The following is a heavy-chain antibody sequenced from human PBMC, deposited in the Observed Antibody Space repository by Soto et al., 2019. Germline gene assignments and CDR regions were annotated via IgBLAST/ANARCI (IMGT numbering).Heavy chain of an antibody. CDR1: GFTFSSYG. Sequence: GGSLRLSCAASGFTFSSYGMHWVRQAPGKGLEWVAVISYDGSNKYDADSVKGRFTISRDNSKNTLYLQMNSLRAEDTAVYYCAKEGGDYWGQGTLVTVSS. J-gene: IGHJ4*02. V-gene: IGHV3-30*18. CDR3: AKEGGDY. CDR2: ISYDGSNK.